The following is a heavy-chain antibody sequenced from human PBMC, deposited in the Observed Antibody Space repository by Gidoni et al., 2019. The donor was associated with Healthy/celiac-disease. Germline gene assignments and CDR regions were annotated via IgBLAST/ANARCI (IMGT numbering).Heavy chain of an antibody. CDR1: GFTFSSYA. Sequence: EVQLLESGGGLLHPGGSLRLSCAASGFTFSSYAMSWVRQAPGKGLEWVSAISGSGGSTYYADSVKGRFTISRDNSKNTLYLQMNSLRAEDTAVYYCAKARGTMVRGANRNWFDPWGQGTLVTVSS. CDR2: ISGSGGST. V-gene: IGHV3-23*01. CDR3: AKARGTMVRGANRNWFDP. J-gene: IGHJ5*02. D-gene: IGHD3-10*01.